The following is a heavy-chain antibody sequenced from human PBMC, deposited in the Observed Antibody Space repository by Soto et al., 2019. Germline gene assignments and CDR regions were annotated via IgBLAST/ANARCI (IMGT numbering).Heavy chain of an antibody. J-gene: IGHJ4*02. V-gene: IGHV1-3*01. Sequence: QVQLVQSGAEVKKPGASVKVSCKASGYTFTSYAMHWVRQATGQRLEWMGWINAGNGNTKYSQKFQGRVTITRDTAASTAYMELSSLRSEDTAVYYCARVSSGSLGDYWGQGTLVTVSS. CDR2: INAGNGNT. CDR1: GYTFTSYA. CDR3: ARVSSGSLGDY. D-gene: IGHD1-26*01.